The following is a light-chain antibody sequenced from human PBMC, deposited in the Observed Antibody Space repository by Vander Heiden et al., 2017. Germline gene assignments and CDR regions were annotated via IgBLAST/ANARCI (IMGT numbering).Light chain of an antibody. Sequence: DIHMSHSPSPLSASVGDRVTITGRASQSISSWLAWYQQKPGKAPKLLIYKASSLESGVPSRFSGSGSGTEFTLTISSLQPDDFATYYCQQYNSYSYTFGQGTKLEIK. J-gene: IGKJ2*01. CDR2: KAS. CDR3: QQYNSYSYT. CDR1: QSISSW. V-gene: IGKV1-5*03.